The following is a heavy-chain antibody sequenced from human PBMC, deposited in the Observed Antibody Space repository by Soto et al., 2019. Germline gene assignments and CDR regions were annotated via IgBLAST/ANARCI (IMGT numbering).Heavy chain of an antibody. CDR1: GFVFRTFR. D-gene: IGHD3-9*01. J-gene: IGHJ4*02. V-gene: IGHV3-33*01. CDR2: IRFDGSTA. Sequence: GGSLRLSCEASGFVFRTFRMHWVRRAPGKGLEWLATIRFDGSTARYAESVRGRFKISRDNSMNTLYLQLDRLRVEDTAVYYCVRDRPNTESLTGYFDTWGQRTPVTVSS. CDR3: VRDRPNTESLTGYFDT.